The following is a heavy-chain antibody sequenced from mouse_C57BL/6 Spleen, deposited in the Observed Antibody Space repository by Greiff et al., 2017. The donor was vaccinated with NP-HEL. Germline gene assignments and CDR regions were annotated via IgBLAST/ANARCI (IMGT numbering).Heavy chain of an antibody. D-gene: IGHD2-3*01. V-gene: IGHV3-6*01. CDR1: GYSITSGYY. J-gene: IGHJ3*01. CDR3: ARDGDGYYGWFAY. CDR2: ISYDGSN. Sequence: DVKLQESGPGLVKPSQSLSLTCSVTGYSITSGYYWNWIRQFPGNKLEWMGYISYDGSNNYNPSLKNRISITRDTSKNQLFLKLNSVTTEDTAACYCARDGDGYYGWFAYWGQGTLVTVSA.